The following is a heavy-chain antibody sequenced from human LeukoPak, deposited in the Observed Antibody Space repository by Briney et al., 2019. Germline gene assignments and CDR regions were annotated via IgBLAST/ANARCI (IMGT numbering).Heavy chain of an antibody. D-gene: IGHD6-19*01. Sequence: GGSLRLSCAASGFTFSNAGMSWVRQAPGKGLEWVGRIKSKTHGGSIESAAPVKGRFTISRDDSKNTLYLQMSRLKTEDTAVYYCTTYPGSAGSHYFDFWGQGTLVTVSS. CDR1: GFTFSNAG. CDR3: TTYPGSAGSHYFDF. J-gene: IGHJ4*02. CDR2: IKSKTHGGSI. V-gene: IGHV3-15*01.